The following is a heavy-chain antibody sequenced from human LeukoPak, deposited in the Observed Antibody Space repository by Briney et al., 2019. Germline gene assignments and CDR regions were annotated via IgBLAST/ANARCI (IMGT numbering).Heavy chain of an antibody. J-gene: IGHJ4*02. CDR3: AKYDYVWGSYKTDFDY. V-gene: IGHV3-23*01. Sequence: GGSLRLSCAASGFTFSSYAMSWVRQAPGKGLEWVSAISGSGGSTYYADSVKGRFTISRDNSKNTLYLQMNSLRAEDTAVYYCAKYDYVWGSYKTDFDYWGQGTLVTVSS. CDR2: ISGSGGST. CDR1: GFTFSSYA. D-gene: IGHD3-16*01.